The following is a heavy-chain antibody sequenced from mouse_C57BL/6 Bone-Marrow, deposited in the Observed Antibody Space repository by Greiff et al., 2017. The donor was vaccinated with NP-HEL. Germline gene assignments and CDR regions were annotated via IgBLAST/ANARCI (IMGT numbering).Heavy chain of an antibody. CDR1: GYTFTSYW. CDR3: ASATDYGSSVAY. D-gene: IGHD1-1*01. CDR2: INPSNGGT. Sequence: QVHVKQSGTELVKPGASVKLSCKASGYTFTSYWMHWVKQRPGQGLEWIGNINPSNGGTNYNEKFKSKATLTVDKSSSTAYMQLSSLTSEDSAVYYCASATDYGSSVAYWGQGTLVTVSA. J-gene: IGHJ3*01. V-gene: IGHV1-53*01.